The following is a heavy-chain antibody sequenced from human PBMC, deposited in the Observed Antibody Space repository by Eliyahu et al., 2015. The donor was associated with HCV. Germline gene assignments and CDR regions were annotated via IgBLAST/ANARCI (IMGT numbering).Heavy chain of an antibody. V-gene: IGHV1-69*01. CDR1: XGXFXXYA. CDR2: IIPIFGTA. Sequence: QVQLEXSGAEVKKPGSSVXVSCKASXGXFXXYAISXVRQAPGQGLEWMGGIIPIFGTANYAQKFQGRVTITADESTSTAYMELSSLRSEDTAVYYCARATYCSGGSCYGMDVWGQGTTVTVSS. CDR3: ARATYCSGGSCYGMDV. D-gene: IGHD2-15*01. J-gene: IGHJ6*02.